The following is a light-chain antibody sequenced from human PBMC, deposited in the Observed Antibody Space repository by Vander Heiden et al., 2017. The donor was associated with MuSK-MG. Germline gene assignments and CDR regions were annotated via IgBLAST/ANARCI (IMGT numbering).Light chain of an antibody. CDR3: QQYGRSYS. CDR2: DAS. Sequence: IVLTQSPGTLSLSPGERATLSCRASQNVINNYLAWYQQKPGQAPRLLIYDASSRATGIPDRFSGSRSGTDFTLTISRLDPEDFAVYFCQQYGRSYSFGQGTKLEIK. J-gene: IGKJ2*01. V-gene: IGKV3-20*01. CDR1: QNVINNY.